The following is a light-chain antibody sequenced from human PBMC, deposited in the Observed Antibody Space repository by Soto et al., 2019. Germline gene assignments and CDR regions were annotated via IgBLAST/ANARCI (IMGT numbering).Light chain of an antibody. J-gene: IGLJ3*02. CDR1: SSNIGNND. CDR2: DNN. CDR3: GTWDSSLTAGV. V-gene: IGLV1-51*01. Sequence: QSVLTQPPSVSAAPGQKVTISCSGSSSNIGNNDVSWYQQLPGTVPKLLIYDNNKRPSGIPDRFSGSKSDTSATLGITGLQTGDEADYYCGTWDSSLTAGVFGGGTKLTVL.